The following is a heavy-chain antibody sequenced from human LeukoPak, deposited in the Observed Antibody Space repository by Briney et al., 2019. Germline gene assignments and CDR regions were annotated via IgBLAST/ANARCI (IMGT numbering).Heavy chain of an antibody. Sequence: SETLSLTCAVSGGSISSNSYYWGWIRQPPGKGLEWIGSIYYSGSTNYNPSLKSRVTISVETSKNQFSLKLSSVTAADTAAYYCARVTGYMIEDYFDYWGRGTLVTVSS. D-gene: IGHD3-22*01. V-gene: IGHV4-39*07. CDR2: IYYSGST. J-gene: IGHJ4*02. CDR1: GGSISSNSYY. CDR3: ARVTGYMIEDYFDY.